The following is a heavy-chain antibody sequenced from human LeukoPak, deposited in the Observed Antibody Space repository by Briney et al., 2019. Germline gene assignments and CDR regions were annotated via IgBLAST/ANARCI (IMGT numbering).Heavy chain of an antibody. CDR1: GGSFSGYY. J-gene: IGHJ4*02. D-gene: IGHD6-13*01. CDR2: INHSGST. CDR3: ARAGSSWYREAFDY. V-gene: IGHV4-34*01. Sequence: PSETLSLTCAVYGGSFSGYYWSWIRQPPGKGLEWIGEINHSGSTNYNPSLKSRVTISVDTSKNQFSLKLSSVTAADTAVYYCARAGSSWYREAFDYWGQGTLVTVSS.